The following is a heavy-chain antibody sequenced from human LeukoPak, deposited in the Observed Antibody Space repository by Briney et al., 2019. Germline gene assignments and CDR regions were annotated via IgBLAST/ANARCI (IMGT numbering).Heavy chain of an antibody. CDR3: ASPNCSGGSCYVDY. Sequence: SVKVSCKASGGTFSSYAISWVRQAPGQGLEWMGGIIPIFGTANYAQKFQGRVTITADESTSTAYMELSSLRSEDTAVYYCASPNCSGGSCYVDYWGQGTMVTVSS. CDR2: IIPIFGTA. V-gene: IGHV1-69*13. J-gene: IGHJ4*02. CDR1: GGTFSSYA. D-gene: IGHD2-15*01.